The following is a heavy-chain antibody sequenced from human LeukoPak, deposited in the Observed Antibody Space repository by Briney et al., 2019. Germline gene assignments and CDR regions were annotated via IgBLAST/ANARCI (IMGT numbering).Heavy chain of an antibody. Sequence: ASVRVSCKTSGYTFTTYGISWVRQAPGQGLEWMGWVSAYNGNTNYVQKFQDRVTMTTDTSTRTAYMELRSLRSDDTAVYFCARVRKRDDYNSFSFDPWGQGTLVTVSS. D-gene: IGHD5-24*01. V-gene: IGHV1-18*01. CDR3: ARVRKRDDYNSFSFDP. J-gene: IGHJ5*02. CDR2: VSAYNGNT. CDR1: GYTFTTYG.